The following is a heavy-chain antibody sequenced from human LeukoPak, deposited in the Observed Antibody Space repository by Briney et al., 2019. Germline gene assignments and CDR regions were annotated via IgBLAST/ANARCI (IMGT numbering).Heavy chain of an antibody. CDR2: ISGSGGST. J-gene: IGHJ5*02. CDR3: ANEDWFDP. CDR1: GLTFSSYA. V-gene: IGHV3-23*01. Sequence: PGGSLRLSCAASGLTFSSYAMSWVRQAPGKGLEWVSSISGSGGSTYSADSVKGRFTISRDNTKNTLYLQMNSLRAEDTAVYYCANEDWFDPWGQGTLVTVSS.